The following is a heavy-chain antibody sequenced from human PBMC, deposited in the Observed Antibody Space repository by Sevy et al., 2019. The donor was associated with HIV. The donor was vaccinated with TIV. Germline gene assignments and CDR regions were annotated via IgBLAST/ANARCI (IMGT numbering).Heavy chain of an antibody. CDR1: GGSISGSY. J-gene: IGHJ4*02. D-gene: IGHD6-13*01. CDR3: AREDSSTWCFHF. V-gene: IGHV4-4*07. Sequence: SETLSLSCTVSGGSISGSYWSWIRQSAGKGLEWIGRIYPSGNTNYNPSLKSRVTMSVDTSKNHFSLKLTSVTAADTAAYYCAREDSSTWCFHFWGQGTLVTVSS. CDR2: IYPSGNT.